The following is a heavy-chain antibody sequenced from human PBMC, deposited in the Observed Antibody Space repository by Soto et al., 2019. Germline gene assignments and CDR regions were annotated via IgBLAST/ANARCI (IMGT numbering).Heavy chain of an antibody. Sequence: QVQLDQSGAEVKKPGASVKVSCKASGYIFTSYYIHWVRQAPGQGLEWMGWINPFDGGRLFAQSFQGRGTMTRDTSTSTVYMELSSLRSEDTAVYYCSRVDPGETSPFDHWGQGTLVTVSS. V-gene: IGHV1-46*03. CDR3: SRVDPGETSPFDH. D-gene: IGHD3-10*01. CDR2: INPFDGGR. CDR1: GYIFTSYY. J-gene: IGHJ4*02.